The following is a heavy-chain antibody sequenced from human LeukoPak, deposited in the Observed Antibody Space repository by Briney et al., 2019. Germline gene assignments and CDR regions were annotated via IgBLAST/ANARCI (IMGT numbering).Heavy chain of an antibody. CDR3: ARGGSKEYSYGSFDY. J-gene: IGHJ4*02. CDR1: GGTFSSGDYY. V-gene: IGHV4-30-4*08. CDR2: INYSGRT. D-gene: IGHD5-18*01. Sequence: PSESLTLTCTVSGGTFSSGDYYWGWHRQRPGMELEWIGYINYSGRTYDNTSLKSRVTITVDTTKNQFSLKLSSVTAADTAVYYCARGGSKEYSYGSFDYWGQGTLVTVSS.